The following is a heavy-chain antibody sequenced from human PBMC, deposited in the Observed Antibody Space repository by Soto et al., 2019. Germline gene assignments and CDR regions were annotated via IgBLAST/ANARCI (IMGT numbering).Heavy chain of an antibody. Sequence: ASETLSLTCTVSGASINDFYWSWIRQTPGKGLEWVGFMYYSETTKYNPSLKGRVNMSLDTSKNQVSLHLKSVTAADTAVYYCARANSSTWYKLEYKWFDPWGQGTQVTVSS. CDR3: ARANSSTWYKLEYKWFDP. CDR2: MYYSETT. D-gene: IGHD6-13*01. J-gene: IGHJ5*02. V-gene: IGHV4-59*01. CDR1: GASINDFY.